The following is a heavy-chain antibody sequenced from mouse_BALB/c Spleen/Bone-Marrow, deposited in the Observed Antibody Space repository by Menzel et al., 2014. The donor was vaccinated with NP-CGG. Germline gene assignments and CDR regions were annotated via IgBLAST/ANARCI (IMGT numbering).Heavy chain of an antibody. J-gene: IGHJ1*01. CDR2: IDPETGYT. V-gene: IGHV1-15*01. CDR1: GYTSTDYE. Sequence: VQLVESGAELVRPGASVTLSCKASGYTSTDYEMHWVKQTPVHGLEWIGGIDPETGYTAYNQKFKDKATVTADKSSTTAYMELRSLTSEDSAVYYCASYRYGWYFDVWGAGTTVTVSS. D-gene: IGHD2-14*01. CDR3: ASYRYGWYFDV.